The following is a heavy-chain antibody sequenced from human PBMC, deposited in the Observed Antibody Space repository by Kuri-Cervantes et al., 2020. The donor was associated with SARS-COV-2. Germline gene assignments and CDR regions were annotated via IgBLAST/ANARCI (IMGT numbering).Heavy chain of an antibody. V-gene: IGHV3-30-3*02. J-gene: IGHJ6*02. CDR1: GFTFSSYA. CDR2: ISYDGSNK. Sequence: GGSLRLSCAASGFTFSSYAMHWVRQAPGKGLEWVAVISYDGSNKYYADSVKGRFTFSRDNSKNTLYLQMNSLRAEDTAVYYCAQDVSSSWPGSNYYGMDVWGQGTTVTVSS. CDR3: AQDVSSSWPGSNYYGMDV. D-gene: IGHD6-13*01.